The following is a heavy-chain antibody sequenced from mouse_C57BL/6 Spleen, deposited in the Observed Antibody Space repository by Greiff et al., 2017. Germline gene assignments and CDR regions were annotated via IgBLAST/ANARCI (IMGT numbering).Heavy chain of an antibody. Sequence: QVQLKQPGAELVKPGASVKLSCKASGYTFTSYWMHWVKQRPGQGLEWIGMIHPNSGSTNYNEKFKSKATLTVDKSSSTVYMQLSSLTSEDSAVYYCARQDYPPGWFAYWGQGTLVTVSA. V-gene: IGHV1-64*01. CDR1: GYTFTSYW. J-gene: IGHJ3*01. CDR2: IHPNSGST. D-gene: IGHD2-4*01. CDR3: ARQDYPPGWFAY.